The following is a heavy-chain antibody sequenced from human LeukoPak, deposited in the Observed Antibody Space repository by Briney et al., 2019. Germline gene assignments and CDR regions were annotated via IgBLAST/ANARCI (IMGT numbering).Heavy chain of an antibody. J-gene: IGHJ6*02. D-gene: IGHD5-18*01. Sequence: SETLSLTCTVSGGSISSYYWGWIRQPPGKGLEWIGSIYYSGSTYYNPSLKSRVTISVDTSKNQFSLKLSSVTAADTAVYYCAREGSRYSYGPSFMDVWGQGTTVTVSS. V-gene: IGHV4-39*02. CDR3: AREGSRYSYGPSFMDV. CDR1: GGSISSYY. CDR2: IYYSGST.